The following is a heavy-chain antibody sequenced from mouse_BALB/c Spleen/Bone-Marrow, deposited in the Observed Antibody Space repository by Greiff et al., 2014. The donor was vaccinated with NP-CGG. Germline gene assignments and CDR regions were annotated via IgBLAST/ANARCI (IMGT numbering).Heavy chain of an antibody. CDR1: GFNIKVTY. V-gene: IGHV14-3*02. CDR3: ARYNYGSSQFAY. D-gene: IGHD1-1*01. Sequence: EVQLQQSGAELVKPGASVKLSCTASGFNIKVTYMHWVKQRPEQGLEWIGRIDPANGNTKYDPKFQGKATITADTSSNTAYLQLSSLTSEDTAVYYCARYNYGSSQFAYWGQGTLVTVSA. CDR2: IDPANGNT. J-gene: IGHJ3*01.